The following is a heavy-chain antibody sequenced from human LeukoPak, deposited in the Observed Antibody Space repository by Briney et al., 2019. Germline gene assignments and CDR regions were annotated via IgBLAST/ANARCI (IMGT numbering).Heavy chain of an antibody. CDR2: ISSSSSYI. Sequence: GGSLRLSCAASGFTFSSYSMNWVRQAPGKGLEWVSSISSSSSYIYYADSVKGRFTISRDNAKKSLYLQMNSLRAEDTAVYYCATRGISGTYSMDVWGKGTTVTISS. J-gene: IGHJ6*03. V-gene: IGHV3-21*01. CDR1: GFTFSSYS. D-gene: IGHD1-7*01. CDR3: ATRGISGTYSMDV.